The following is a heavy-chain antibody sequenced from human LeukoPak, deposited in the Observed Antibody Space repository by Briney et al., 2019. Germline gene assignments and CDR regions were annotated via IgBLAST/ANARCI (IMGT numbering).Heavy chain of an antibody. CDR2: ISRDSNNI. J-gene: IGHJ4*02. Sequence: GGSLRLSCVASGFTFSYYSMNWVRQAPGKGLEWVSSISRDSNNIYYADSVEGRVTISRDNAKSSLYLQMNSLRADDTGIYYCAREDLRFSISATDFRGQGTLVTVSS. V-gene: IGHV3-21*01. CDR1: GFTFSYYS. CDR3: AREDLRFSISATDF.